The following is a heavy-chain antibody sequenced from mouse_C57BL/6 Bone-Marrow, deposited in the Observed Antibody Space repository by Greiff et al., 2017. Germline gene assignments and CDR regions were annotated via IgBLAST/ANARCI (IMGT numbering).Heavy chain of an antibody. CDR2: FHPYNDDT. D-gene: IGHD1-3*01. CDR1: GYTFTTYP. V-gene: IGHV1-47*01. Sequence: QVQLKESGAELVKPGASVKMSCKASGYTFTTYPIEWMKQNHGKSLEWIGNFHPYNDDTKYNEKFKGKATLTVEKSSSTVYLELSRVTSDDSAVYYCARGVDNGGYYVDYWGQGTTLTVSS. CDR3: ARGVDNGGYYVDY. J-gene: IGHJ2*01.